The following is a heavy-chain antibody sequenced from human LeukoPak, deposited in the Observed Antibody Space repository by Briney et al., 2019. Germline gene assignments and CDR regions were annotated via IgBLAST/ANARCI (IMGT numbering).Heavy chain of an antibody. J-gene: IGHJ6*03. V-gene: IGHV4-38-2*02. CDR1: GYSISSGYY. Sequence: SETLSLTCTVSGYSISSGYYWGWIRQPPGKGLEWIGSIYHSGSTYYNPSLKSRVTISVDTSKNQFSLKLSSVTAADTAVYYCARSGWELLRYYYYYMDVWGKGTTVTISS. CDR2: IYHSGST. D-gene: IGHD1-26*01. CDR3: ARSGWELLRYYYYYMDV.